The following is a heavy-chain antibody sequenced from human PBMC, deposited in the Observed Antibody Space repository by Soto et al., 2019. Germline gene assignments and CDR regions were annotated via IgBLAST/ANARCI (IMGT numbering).Heavy chain of an antibody. CDR1: GFTFSSYA. Sequence: GGSLRLSCAASGFTFSSYAMHWVRQAPGKGLEYVSAISSNGGSTYYANSVKGRFTISRDNSKNTLYLQMGSLRAEDMAVYYCARTPGYDILTGYPNDYWGQGTLVTVSS. V-gene: IGHV3-64*01. CDR2: ISSNGGST. J-gene: IGHJ4*02. D-gene: IGHD3-9*01. CDR3: ARTPGYDILTGYPNDY.